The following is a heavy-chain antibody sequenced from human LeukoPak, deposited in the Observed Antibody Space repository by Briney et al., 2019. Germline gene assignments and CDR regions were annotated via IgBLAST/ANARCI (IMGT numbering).Heavy chain of an antibody. CDR3: ARDGLGTIKLVRGPFDP. Sequence: SQTLSLTCAVSGGSISSGGYSWSWIRQPPGKGLEWIGYIYYSGSTYYNPSLKSRVTISVDTSKNQFSLKLSSVTAADTAVYYCARDGLGTIKLVRGPFDPWGQGTLVTVSS. CDR1: GGSISSGGYS. V-gene: IGHV4-30-4*07. CDR2: IYYSGST. J-gene: IGHJ5*02. D-gene: IGHD6-6*01.